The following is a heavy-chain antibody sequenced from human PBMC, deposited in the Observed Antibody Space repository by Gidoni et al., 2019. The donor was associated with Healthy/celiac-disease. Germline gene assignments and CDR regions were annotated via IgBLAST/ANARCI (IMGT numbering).Heavy chain of an antibody. CDR1: GFTFSIYS. D-gene: IGHD1-26*01. Sequence: EVQLVESGGGLVQPGGSLSLSCAASGFTFSIYSMKWVRQAPRKGLECVAYISSSSSTIYYADSVKGRFTIARENAKNSLYLQMNSLRDEDTAVYYCARDLYGSYRMGNYFDYWGQGTLVTVSS. V-gene: IGHV3-48*02. CDR3: ARDLYGSYRMGNYFDY. J-gene: IGHJ4*02. CDR2: ISSSSSTI.